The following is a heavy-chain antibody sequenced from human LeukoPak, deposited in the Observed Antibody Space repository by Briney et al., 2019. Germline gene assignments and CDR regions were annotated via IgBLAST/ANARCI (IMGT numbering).Heavy chain of an antibody. Sequence: GGSLRLSRAASGFTFSIYWMSWVRQAPGKGLEWVANIKQDGSEKYYVDSVKGRFTISRDNAKNSLYLQMYSLRAEDTAVYYCARDQRWRFNFDYWGQGTLVTVSS. V-gene: IGHV3-7*01. CDR3: ARDQRWRFNFDY. J-gene: IGHJ4*02. D-gene: IGHD4-23*01. CDR1: GFTFSIYW. CDR2: IKQDGSEK.